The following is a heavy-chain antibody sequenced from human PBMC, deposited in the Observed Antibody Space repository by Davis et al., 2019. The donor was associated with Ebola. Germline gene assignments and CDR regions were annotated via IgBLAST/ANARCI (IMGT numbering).Heavy chain of an antibody. J-gene: IGHJ2*01. CDR2: ISYDGSNK. Sequence: GASLKISCAASGFTFSSYAMHWVRQAPGKGLEWVAVISYDGSNKYYADSVKGRFTISRDNSKNTLYLQMNSLRAEDTAVYYCATGTGYSYGRYWYFDLWGRGALVTVSS. V-gene: IGHV3-30-3*01. CDR3: ATGTGYSYGRYWYFDL. D-gene: IGHD5-18*01. CDR1: GFTFSSYA.